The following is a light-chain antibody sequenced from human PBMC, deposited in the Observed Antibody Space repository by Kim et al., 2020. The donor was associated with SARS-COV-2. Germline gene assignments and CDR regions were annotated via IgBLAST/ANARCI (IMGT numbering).Light chain of an antibody. J-gene: IGKJ4*01. CDR1: QSVSRNY. V-gene: IGKV3-20*01. CDR2: GAS. Sequence: EIVLTQSPGTLSLSPGERATLSCRASQSVSRNYLAWYQQKPGQAPGLLIHGASNRATGIPDRFSGSGSGTDFTLTISRLEPEDFAVYYCQQYGSSPLTFGGGTKVDIK. CDR3: QQYGSSPLT.